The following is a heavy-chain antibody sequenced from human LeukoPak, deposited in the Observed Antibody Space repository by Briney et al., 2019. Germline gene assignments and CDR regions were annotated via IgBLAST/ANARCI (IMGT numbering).Heavy chain of an antibody. Sequence: ETLSLSCTVSGGSISSSSCYWGWIRQPPGKGLEWVSSISSGSSYIYYADSVKGRFTISRDNDKNSLYLQMNSLRAEDTAVYYCAREGHPTGYFDYWGQGTLVTVSS. CDR2: ISSGSSYI. V-gene: IGHV3-21*01. J-gene: IGHJ4*02. CDR1: GGSISSSS. CDR3: AREGHPTGYFDY.